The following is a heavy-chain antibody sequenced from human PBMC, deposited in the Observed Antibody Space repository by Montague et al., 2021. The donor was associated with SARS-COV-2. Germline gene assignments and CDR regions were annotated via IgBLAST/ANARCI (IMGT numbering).Heavy chain of an antibody. Sequence: SETLSLTCTVSGASISSRSYYWGWIRQPPGKGLEWIGFKYYSGSTYYNPTLKSRVTISVDTSQNQFSLKLSSVTAADTAVYYCATRPSSITIFGVVQGYYFDHWGQGTLVTVSS. V-gene: IGHV4-39*01. CDR2: KYYSGST. CDR1: GASISSRSYY. CDR3: ATRPSSITIFGVVQGYYFDH. J-gene: IGHJ4*02. D-gene: IGHD3-3*01.